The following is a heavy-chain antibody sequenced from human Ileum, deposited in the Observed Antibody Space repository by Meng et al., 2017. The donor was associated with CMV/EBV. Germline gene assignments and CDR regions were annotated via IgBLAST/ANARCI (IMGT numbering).Heavy chain of an antibody. V-gene: IGHV3-23*01. D-gene: IGHD2-8*01. CDR3: AAATTNWFFDY. CDR2: ITGGGDDT. Sequence: LSCAASGFTFINYVMAWVRQAPGKGLEWVSGITGGGDDTSYGDSVKGRFTISRDNSKNTLYLQMNSLRAEDTAIYYCAAATTNWFFDYWGQGALVTVSS. CDR1: GFTFINYV. J-gene: IGHJ4*02.